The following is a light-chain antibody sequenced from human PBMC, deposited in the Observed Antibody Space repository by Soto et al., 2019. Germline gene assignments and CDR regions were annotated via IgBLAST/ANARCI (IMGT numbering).Light chain of an antibody. J-gene: IGLJ2*01. V-gene: IGLV2-11*01. CDR3: CSYAGSYTYVV. CDR1: SSAVGGYNY. CDR2: DVS. Sequence: QSALTQPRSVSGSPGQSVTISCTGTSSAVGGYNYVSWYQQHPVKAPKLMIYDVSKRPSGVPDRFSGSKSGNTASLTISGLQDEDEADEYCCSYAGSYTYVVFGGGTKLTVL.